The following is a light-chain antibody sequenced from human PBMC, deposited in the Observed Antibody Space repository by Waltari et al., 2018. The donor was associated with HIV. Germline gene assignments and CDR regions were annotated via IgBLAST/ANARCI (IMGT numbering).Light chain of an antibody. CDR2: MND. Sequence: QSVVTQPPSASGTPGQRVTISCSGSGSNIGTYSVNWYQHFPGQAPKLLIDMNDLRPSGVRGRFSGSQSGTSASLAISGLEYDDEADYYCAVWDDSLGGAVFGGGTKLTVL. V-gene: IGLV1-47*01. CDR3: AVWDDSLGGAV. J-gene: IGLJ2*01. CDR1: GSNIGTYS.